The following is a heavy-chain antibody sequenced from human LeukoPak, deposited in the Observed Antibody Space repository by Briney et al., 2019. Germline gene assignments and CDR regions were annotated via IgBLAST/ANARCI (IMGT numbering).Heavy chain of an antibody. CDR1: GYTFTSYD. D-gene: IGHD3-3*01. CDR2: INPSGGST. J-gene: IGHJ4*02. Sequence: ASVKVSCKASGYTFTSYDINWVRQAPGQGLEWMGIINPSGGSTSYAQKFQGRVTMTRDTSTSTVYMELSSLRSEDTAVYYCARDLSGYYDYWGQGTLVTVSS. CDR3: ARDLSGYYDY. V-gene: IGHV1-46*01.